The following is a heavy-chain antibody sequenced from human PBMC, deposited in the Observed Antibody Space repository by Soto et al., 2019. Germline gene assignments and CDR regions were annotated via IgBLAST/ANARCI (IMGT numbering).Heavy chain of an antibody. CDR2: IMPIFRTP. D-gene: IGHD3-3*02. CDR3: ARDKDRQQLGGNYYYIMDV. V-gene: IGHV1-69*12. J-gene: IGHJ6*02. Sequence: QVQLVQSGAEVRKPGSSVKLSCKASGGTFSSSAFSWVRQAPGQGLEWMGGIMPIFRTPDYAQKFQGRVTITADEYTSTAYMELSSLRSEDTAIYFCARDKDRQQLGGNYYYIMDVWGQWTTVTVSS. CDR1: GGTFSSSA.